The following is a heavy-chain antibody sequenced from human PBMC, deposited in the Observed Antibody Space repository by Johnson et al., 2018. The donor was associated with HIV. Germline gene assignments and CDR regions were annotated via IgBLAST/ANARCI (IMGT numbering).Heavy chain of an antibody. V-gene: IGHV3-30*03. CDR1: GFTFSSYG. CDR2: ISYDGSNK. J-gene: IGHJ3*01. D-gene: IGHD3-16*01. CDR3: ARGSRYTYDNDDVYLLQAFDV. Sequence: QVQLVESGGGVVQPGRSLRLSCAASGFTFSSYGMHWVRQAPGKGLEWVAVISYDGSNKYYADSVKGRFTISRDNSKNTLYLQMNSLRAEDTAVYYCARGSRYTYDNDDVYLLQAFDVWGQGTVVTVSS.